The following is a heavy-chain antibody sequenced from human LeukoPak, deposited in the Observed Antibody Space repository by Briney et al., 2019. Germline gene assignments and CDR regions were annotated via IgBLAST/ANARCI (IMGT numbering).Heavy chain of an antibody. D-gene: IGHD2-2*01. V-gene: IGHV1-69*13. Sequence: GASVKVSCTASGGTFSSYAISWVRQAPGQGLEWMGGIIPIFGTANYAQKFQGRVTITADESTSTAYMELSSLRSEDTAVYYCAREVCSSTSCYPPPLGDYWGQGTLVTVSS. CDR2: IIPIFGTA. CDR3: AREVCSSTSCYPPPLGDY. J-gene: IGHJ4*02. CDR1: GGTFSSYA.